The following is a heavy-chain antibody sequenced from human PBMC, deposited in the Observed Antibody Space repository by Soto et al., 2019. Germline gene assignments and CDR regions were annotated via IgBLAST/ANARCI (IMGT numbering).Heavy chain of an antibody. J-gene: IGHJ4*02. CDR1: GFTFSSYG. D-gene: IGHD3-10*01. CDR3: AREERAGQSGPYYFDY. CDR2: IWYDGSNK. Sequence: QVQLVESGGGVVQPGRSLRLSCSASGFTFSSYGMHWVRQAPGKGLEWVAVIWYDGSNKYYADSVKGRFTISRDNSKNTLYLQMNSLRAEDTAVYYCAREERAGQSGPYYFDYWGQGTLVTVSS. V-gene: IGHV3-33*01.